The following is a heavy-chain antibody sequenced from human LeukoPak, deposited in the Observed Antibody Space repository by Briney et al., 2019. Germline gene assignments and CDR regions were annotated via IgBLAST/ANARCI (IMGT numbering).Heavy chain of an antibody. CDR3: ARDPGANYFDY. D-gene: IGHD7-27*01. J-gene: IGHJ4*02. CDR2: INPNSGVT. V-gene: IGHV1-2*02. CDR1: GYIFTSYY. Sequence: GASVKVSCKASGYIFTSYYIHWVRQAPGHGLEWMGWINPNSGVTNYAQKFQGRVTMAGDPSISTTYMELRRVRSDDTAMYYCARDPGANYFDYWGQGTLVTVSS.